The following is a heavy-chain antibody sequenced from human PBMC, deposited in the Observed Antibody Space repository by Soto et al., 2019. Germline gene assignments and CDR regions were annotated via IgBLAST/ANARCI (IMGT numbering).Heavy chain of an antibody. Sequence: GGSLRLSCAASGFTFSNFNMNWVRQAAGKGLEWVSYISSSSSTTYYADSVKGRFTISRDNAKNSLYLQMNSLRAEDTAVYYCARLKWMAPGAIDYWGQGTLVTVSS. J-gene: IGHJ4*02. V-gene: IGHV3-48*01. CDR3: ARLKWMAPGAIDY. CDR2: ISSSSSTT. D-gene: IGHD7-27*01. CDR1: GFTFSNFN.